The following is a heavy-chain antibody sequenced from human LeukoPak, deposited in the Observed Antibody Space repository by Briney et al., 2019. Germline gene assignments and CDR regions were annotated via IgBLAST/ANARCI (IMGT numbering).Heavy chain of an antibody. V-gene: IGHV1-69*01. CDR3: ARDCSSTSCYGGGYDY. CDR1: GGTFSSYA. Sequence: GASVKVSCKASGGTFSSYAISWVRQAPGQGLEWMGGIIPIFGTANYAQKFQGRVTITADESTSTAYMELSSLRSGDTAVYYCARDCSSTSCYGGGYDYWGQGTLVTVSS. J-gene: IGHJ4*02. D-gene: IGHD2-2*01. CDR2: IIPIFGTA.